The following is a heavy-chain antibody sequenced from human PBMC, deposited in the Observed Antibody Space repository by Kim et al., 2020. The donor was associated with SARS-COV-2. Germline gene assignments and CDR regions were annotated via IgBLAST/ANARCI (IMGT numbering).Heavy chain of an antibody. CDR1: GFTFTSYS. D-gene: IGHD4-17*01. CDR2: ISSSSSYI. V-gene: IGHV3-21*01. J-gene: IGHJ4*01. Sequence: GGSLRLSCAASGFTFTSYSMNWVRQAPGKGLEWVSSISSSSSYIYYADSVKGRFTISRDNAKNSLYLQMNSLRAEDTAVYYCARDSYGDYSFDYWGQEPWSPSPQ. CDR3: ARDSYGDYSFDY.